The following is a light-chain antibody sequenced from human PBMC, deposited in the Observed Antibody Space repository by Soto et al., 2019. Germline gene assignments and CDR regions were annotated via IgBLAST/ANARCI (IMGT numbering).Light chain of an antibody. CDR3: TSLTTSTTMK. CDR2: DVN. J-gene: IGLJ2*01. Sequence: QSALTQPASVSGSPGQSITISCTGTSSDVGAYNYVSWYQQHPGKAPKLMIYDVNIRPSGVSNRFSGSKSGNTASLTISGLQAEDEADYYCTSLTTSTTMKFGGGTKLTVL. CDR1: SSDVGAYNY. V-gene: IGLV2-14*01.